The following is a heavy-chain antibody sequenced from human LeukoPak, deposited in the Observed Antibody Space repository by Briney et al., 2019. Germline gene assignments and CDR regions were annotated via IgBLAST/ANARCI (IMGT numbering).Heavy chain of an antibody. D-gene: IGHD6-6*01. V-gene: IGHV3-30*02. CDR2: IRYDGSNK. Sequence: PGGSLRLSCAASGFTFSSYGMHWVRQAPGKGLEWVAFIRYDGSNKYYADSVKGRFTISRDNSKNTLYLQMNTLKAEDTAVYYCARDLAEYSRSSFDYWGQGTLVTVSS. CDR3: ARDLAEYSRSSFDY. J-gene: IGHJ4*02. CDR1: GFTFSSYG.